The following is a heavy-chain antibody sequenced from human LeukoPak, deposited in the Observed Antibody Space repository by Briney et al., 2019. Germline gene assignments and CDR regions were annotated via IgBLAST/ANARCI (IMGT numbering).Heavy chain of an antibody. Sequence: GASLRLSCAASGLTFSSYAMSWVRQAPGKGLEWVSAISGSGGSTYYADSLKGRFTISRDNSHQKLYLQMNSLRAEDTAVYYCASMQVYCSSTSCYDIGMDGWGKGTTVTVSS. CDR2: ISGSGGST. V-gene: IGHV3-23*01. CDR3: ASMQVYCSSTSCYDIGMDG. D-gene: IGHD2-2*01. CDR1: GLTFSSYA. J-gene: IGHJ6*04.